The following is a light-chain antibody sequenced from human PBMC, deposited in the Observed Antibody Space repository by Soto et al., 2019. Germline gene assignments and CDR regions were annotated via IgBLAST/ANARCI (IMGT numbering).Light chain of an antibody. J-gene: IGLJ1*01. CDR3: SSYAGSSNV. V-gene: IGLV2-8*01. Sequence: LAQPPSASGSPGQSVAISCTGTSSDVGGYNYVSWYQQHPGKAPKLMIYEVNKRPSGVPDRFSGSKSGNTASLTVSDLQAEDEADYYCSSYAGSSNVFGTGTKVTVL. CDR1: SSDVGGYNY. CDR2: EVN.